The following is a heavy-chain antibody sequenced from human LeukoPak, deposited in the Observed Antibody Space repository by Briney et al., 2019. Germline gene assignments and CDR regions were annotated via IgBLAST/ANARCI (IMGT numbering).Heavy chain of an antibody. V-gene: IGHV4-4*02. J-gene: IGHJ4*02. Sequence: PSETLSLTCAVSGGSISSSNWWSWVRQPPGKGLEWIGEIYHSGSTNYNPSLKSRVTISVDKSKNQFSLKLTSVTAADTALYYCTRVEGFRYFDYWGQGTLVTVSS. CDR3: TRVEGFRYFDY. D-gene: IGHD3-3*01. CDR2: IYHSGST. CDR1: GGSISSSNW.